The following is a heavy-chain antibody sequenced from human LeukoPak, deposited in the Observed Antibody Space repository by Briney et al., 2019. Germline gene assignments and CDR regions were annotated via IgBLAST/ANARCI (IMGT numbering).Heavy chain of an antibody. CDR1: GFTFSSYS. D-gene: IGHD1-26*01. V-gene: IGHV3-21*01. Sequence: GGSLRLSCAASGFTFSSYSMNWVRRAPGKGLEWVSSISSSSSYIYYADSVKGRFTISRDNAKNSLYLQMNSLRAEDTAVYYCAREGSGSYYWFDPWGQGTLVTVSS. CDR2: ISSSSSYI. CDR3: AREGSGSYYWFDP. J-gene: IGHJ5*02.